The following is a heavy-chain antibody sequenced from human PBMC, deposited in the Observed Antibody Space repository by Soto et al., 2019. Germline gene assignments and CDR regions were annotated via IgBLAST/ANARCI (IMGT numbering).Heavy chain of an antibody. D-gene: IGHD3-9*01. J-gene: IGHJ3*02. V-gene: IGHV4-31*03. CDR1: GGSISSGGYY. CDR3: ARVEDLPGYAKGDAFDI. CDR2: IYYSGST. Sequence: SETLSLTCTVSGGSISSGGYYWSWIRQHPGKGLEWIGYIYYSGSTYYNPSLKSRVTISVDTSKNQFSLKLSSVTAADTAVYYCARVEDLPGYAKGDAFDIWGQGTMVTVSS.